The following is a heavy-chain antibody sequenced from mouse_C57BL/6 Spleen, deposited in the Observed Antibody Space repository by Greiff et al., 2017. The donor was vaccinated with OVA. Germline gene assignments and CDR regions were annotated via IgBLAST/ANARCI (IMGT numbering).Heavy chain of an antibody. CDR2: IDPETCGT. V-gene: IGHV1-15*01. Sequence: QVQLQQSGAELVRPGASVTLSCKASGYTFTDYEMHWVKQTPVHGLEWIGAIDPETCGTAYNQKFKGKAILTADKSSSTAYMELRSLTSEDSAVYYCTRGGTGFDYWGQGTTLTVSS. CDR1: GYTFTDYE. J-gene: IGHJ2*01. D-gene: IGHD4-1*01. CDR3: TRGGTGFDY.